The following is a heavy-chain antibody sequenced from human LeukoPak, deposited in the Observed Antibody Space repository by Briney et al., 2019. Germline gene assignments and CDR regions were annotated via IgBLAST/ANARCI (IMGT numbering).Heavy chain of an antibody. J-gene: IGHJ3*02. Sequence: SVKVSCKASGYTFTSYGISWVRQAPGQGLEWMGGIIPIFGTANYAQKFEGIATFTADESTTTAYMELSSLRSEDTSVYYYARKALDAFDIWGQGTMVTVSS. CDR2: IIPIFGTA. CDR3: ARKALDAFDI. CDR1: GYTFTSYG. V-gene: IGHV1-69*13.